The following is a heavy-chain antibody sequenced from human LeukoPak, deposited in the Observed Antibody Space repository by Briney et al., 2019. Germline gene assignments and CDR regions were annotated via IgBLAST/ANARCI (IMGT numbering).Heavy chain of an antibody. CDR1: GGSVNNYY. CDR3: ARGPPDCSSTSCYAFDAFDI. J-gene: IGHJ3*02. V-gene: IGHV4-39*07. D-gene: IGHD2-2*01. Sequence: SETLSLTCTVSGGSVNNYYWGWIRQPPGKGLEWIGSMYSSGSTYYNPSLKSRVTISVDTSKNQFSLKLSSVTAADTAVYYCARGPPDCSSTSCYAFDAFDIWGQGTMVTVSS. CDR2: MYSSGST.